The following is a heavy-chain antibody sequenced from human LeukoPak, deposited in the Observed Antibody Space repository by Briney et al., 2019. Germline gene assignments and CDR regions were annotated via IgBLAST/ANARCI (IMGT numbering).Heavy chain of an antibody. Sequence: ASVKVSCKASGYTFTSYGISWVRQAPGQGLEWMGWISAYNGNTNYAQKFQGRVTMTRNTSISTAYMELSSLRSEDTAVYYCARYGKLLPYDFDYWGQGTLVTVSS. J-gene: IGHJ4*02. CDR2: ISAYNGNT. V-gene: IGHV1-18*01. CDR1: GYTFTSYG. D-gene: IGHD2-15*01. CDR3: ARYGKLLPYDFDY.